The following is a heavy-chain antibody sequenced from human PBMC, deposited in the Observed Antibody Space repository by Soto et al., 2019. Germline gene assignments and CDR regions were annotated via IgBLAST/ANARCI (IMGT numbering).Heavy chain of an antibody. Sequence: EVQLVESGGGLVKPGGSLRLSCAASGFTFSTYSMNWVRQAPGKGLEWVSSISSSSSYIYYADSVKGRFTISRDNAKNSLYLQMNSLRAEDTAVYYCARNIAGYLSDYWGQGTLVTVSS. CDR3: ARNIAGYLSDY. J-gene: IGHJ4*02. CDR1: GFTFSTYS. D-gene: IGHD2-15*01. V-gene: IGHV3-21*01. CDR2: ISSSSSYI.